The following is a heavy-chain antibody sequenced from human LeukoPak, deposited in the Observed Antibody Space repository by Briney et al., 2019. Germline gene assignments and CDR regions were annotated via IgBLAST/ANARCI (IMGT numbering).Heavy chain of an antibody. CDR2: INAGNGNT. J-gene: IGHJ4*02. D-gene: IGHD5-18*01. CDR3: ARDPLVGTAMFPDY. V-gene: IGHV1-3*01. Sequence: ASVKVSCKASGYTFTSYAMHWVRQAPGQRLEWMGWINAGNGNTKYSQKFQGRVTITRDTSASTAYMELSSLRSEDTAVYYCARDPLVGTAMFPDYWGQGTLVTVSS. CDR1: GYTFTSYA.